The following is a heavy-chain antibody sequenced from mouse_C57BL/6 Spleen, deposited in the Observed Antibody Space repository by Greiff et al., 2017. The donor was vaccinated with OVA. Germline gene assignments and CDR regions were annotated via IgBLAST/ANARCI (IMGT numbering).Heavy chain of an antibody. CDR3: ARHSNQGYFDV. CDR2: IYPNNGGT. CDR1: GYTFTDYN. Sequence: EVQLQQSGPELVKPGASVKIPCKASGYTFTDYNMDWVKPSHGKSLEWMGDIYPNNGGTIYNQKFKGKDTLTVDKSSSTAYMALRSLTSEDTAVYYCARHSNQGYFDVWGTGTTVTVSA. J-gene: IGHJ1*03. V-gene: IGHV1-18*01. D-gene: IGHD6-1*01.